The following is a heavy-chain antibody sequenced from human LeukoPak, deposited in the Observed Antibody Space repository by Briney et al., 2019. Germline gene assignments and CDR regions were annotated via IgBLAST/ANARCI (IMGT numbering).Heavy chain of an antibody. V-gene: IGHV3-30*18. CDR3: AKEREDLHYFDY. J-gene: IGHJ4*02. CDR1: GFSFSTYA. Sequence: PGGSLRLSCAASGFSFSTYALHWVRQAPGKGLEWVAVISYDGNNKFYAGSVKGRFNISRDNSKNTLYLQMNSLRAEDTAVYYCAKEREDLHYFDYWGQGTLVTVSS. CDR2: ISYDGNNK.